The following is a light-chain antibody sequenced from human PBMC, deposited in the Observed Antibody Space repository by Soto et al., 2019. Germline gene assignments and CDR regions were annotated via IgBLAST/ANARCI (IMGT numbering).Light chain of an antibody. V-gene: IGKV3D-15*01. CDR3: QQYDDWLRLT. CDR1: QSVNIY. Sequence: ELVMTPSPATLSVSPGERATLSCXARQSVNIYLAWYQQKPGQAPRLLIFGASSRATGIPARFSGSGSGTEFNLTISSLQSEDFAVYFCQQYDDWLRLTFGGGTKVDIK. J-gene: IGKJ4*01. CDR2: GAS.